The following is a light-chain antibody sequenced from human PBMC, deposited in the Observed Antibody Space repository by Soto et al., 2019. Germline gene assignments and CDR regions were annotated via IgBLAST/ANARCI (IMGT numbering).Light chain of an antibody. CDR3: QQRYSTPKT. CDR1: QSISSY. CDR2: AAR. Sequence: DIQMTQSPSSLSASVGDRVTITCRAIQSISSYLNWYQQKPGKAPKLLIDAARSLQSGVPSRFSGGGSGTDFSLTISSLQAEDFATYYCQQRYSTPKTFGEGTKLDIK. V-gene: IGKV1-39*01. J-gene: IGKJ2*01.